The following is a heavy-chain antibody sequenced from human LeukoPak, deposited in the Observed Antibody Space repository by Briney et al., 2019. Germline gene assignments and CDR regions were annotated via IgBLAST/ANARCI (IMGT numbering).Heavy chain of an antibody. CDR2: INGSGGST. V-gene: IGHV3-23*01. CDR1: GFTFSSYA. D-gene: IGHD2-15*01. J-gene: IGHJ4*02. CDR3: AKVGYCSGGSCSLYFDY. Sequence: GGSLRLSCAASGFTFSSYAMSWVRQAPGKGLEWVSAINGSGGSTYYADSVKGRFTISRDNSKNTLYLQMNSLRAEDTAVYYCAKVGYCSGGSCSLYFDYWGQGTLVTVSS.